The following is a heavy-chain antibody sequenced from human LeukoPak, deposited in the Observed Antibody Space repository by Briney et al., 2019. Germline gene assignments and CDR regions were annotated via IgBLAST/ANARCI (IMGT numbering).Heavy chain of an antibody. CDR1: GGSISSCDYY. Sequence: SQTLSLTCTVSGGSISSCDYYWSWNRQPPGKGLEWIGYIYYSGSTYYNPSLKGRVTISVDTSKNQVSLKLSSVTAADTAVYYCARETGILTGYTYYFDYWGQGALVTVSS. CDR2: IYYSGST. CDR3: ARETGILTGYTYYFDY. D-gene: IGHD3-9*01. J-gene: IGHJ4*02. V-gene: IGHV4-30-4*08.